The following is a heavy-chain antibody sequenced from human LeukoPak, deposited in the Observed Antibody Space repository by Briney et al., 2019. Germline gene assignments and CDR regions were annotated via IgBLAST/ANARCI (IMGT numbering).Heavy chain of an antibody. CDR1: GFTFTSHW. CDR3: ARDQLDP. J-gene: IGHJ5*02. V-gene: IGHV3-7*01. CDR2: INQDGTEK. Sequence: PGGSLRLSCGSSGFTFTSHWMSWVRQAPGKGLEWVANINQDGTEKHYVDSVKGRFTISRDNAKNSQFLQMNSLRAEDTAVYCARDQLDPWGQGTLVTVSS.